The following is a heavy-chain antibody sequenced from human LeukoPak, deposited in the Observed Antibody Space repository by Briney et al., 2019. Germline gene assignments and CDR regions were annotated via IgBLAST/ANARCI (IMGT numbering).Heavy chain of an antibody. CDR2: ISYDGSNK. J-gene: IGHJ4*02. D-gene: IGHD3-3*01. Sequence: PGGSLRLSCAASGFTFSSYAMHWVRQAPGKGLEWVAVISYDGSNKYYADSVKGRFTISRDNSKNTLYLQMNSLRAEDTAVYYCARLSTYYDFWSPLDYWGQGTLVTVSS. CDR3: ARLSTYYDFWSPLDY. V-gene: IGHV3-30*01. CDR1: GFTFSSYA.